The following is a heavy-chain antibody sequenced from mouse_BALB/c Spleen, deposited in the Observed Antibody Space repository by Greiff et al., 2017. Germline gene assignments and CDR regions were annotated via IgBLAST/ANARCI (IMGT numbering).Heavy chain of an antibody. CDR2: ISSGGST. J-gene: IGHJ3*01. Sequence: LKESGGGLVKPGGSLKLSCAASGFTFSSYAMSWVRQTPEKRLEWVASISSGGSTYYPDSVKGRFTISRDNARNILYLQMSSLRSEDTAMYYCARGGYYDYDGFAYWGQGTLVTVSA. V-gene: IGHV5-6-5*01. CDR3: ARGGYYDYDGFAY. D-gene: IGHD2-4*01. CDR1: GFTFSSYA.